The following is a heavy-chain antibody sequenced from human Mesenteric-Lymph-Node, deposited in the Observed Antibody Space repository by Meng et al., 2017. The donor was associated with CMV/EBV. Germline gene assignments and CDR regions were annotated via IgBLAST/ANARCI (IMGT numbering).Heavy chain of an antibody. Sequence: GESLKISCAASGFTFSSYGMHWVRQAPGKGPEWVAVTRFDGSNEYNEDSVKGRFTISRDNFKNMLYLQMNSLRSEDTAVYYCARGGLMNSYDDMGYYYPFDYWGQGTLVTVSS. CDR2: TRFDGSNE. CDR1: GFTFSSYG. V-gene: IGHV3-30*02. J-gene: IGHJ4*02. D-gene: IGHD3-22*01. CDR3: ARGGLMNSYDDMGYYYPFDY.